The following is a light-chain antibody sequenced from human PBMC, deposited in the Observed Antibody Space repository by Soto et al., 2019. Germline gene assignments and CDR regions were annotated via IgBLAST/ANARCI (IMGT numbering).Light chain of an antibody. CDR1: QSVGSNY. CDR2: GAS. Sequence: EIVLTQYPGTLSLSPGDRATLSCRASQSVGSNYLAWYQQRPGQAPRLLIYGASYRAADIPDRFSGSGSGTDFTLTINRLEPEDFAVYYCHQYGRSAIFTSGPGTTVDV. J-gene: IGKJ3*01. V-gene: IGKV3-20*01. CDR3: HQYGRSAIFT.